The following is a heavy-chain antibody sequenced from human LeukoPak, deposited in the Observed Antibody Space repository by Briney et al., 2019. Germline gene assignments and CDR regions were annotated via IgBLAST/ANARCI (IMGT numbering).Heavy chain of an antibody. J-gene: IGHJ4*02. D-gene: IGHD5-12*01. V-gene: IGHV3-7*03. CDR2: IKQDGSEK. Sequence: GESLRLSCEASGFTFSNYFMTWVRQAPGKGLDWVANIKQDGSEKYYADSVKGRFTISRDNAKKSLYLQMNSLKTEDTAVYYCTLLSDDSGYDSFDYWGQGTLVTVPS. CDR3: TLLSDDSGYDSFDY. CDR1: GFTFSNYF.